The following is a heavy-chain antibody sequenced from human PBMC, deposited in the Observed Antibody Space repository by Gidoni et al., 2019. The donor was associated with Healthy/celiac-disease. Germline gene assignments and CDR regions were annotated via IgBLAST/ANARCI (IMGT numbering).Heavy chain of an antibody. CDR1: GFTFSSYA. D-gene: IGHD2-15*01. J-gene: IGHJ4*02. Sequence: QVQLVESGGGVVQPGRSLRLSCAASGFTFSSYAMHWVRQAPGKGLEWVAVISYDGSNKYYADSVKGRFTISRDNSKNTLYLQMNSLRAEDTAVYYCARDGYCSGGSCPDPPFDYWGQGTLVTVSS. CDR3: ARDGYCSGGSCPDPPFDY. CDR2: ISYDGSNK. V-gene: IGHV3-30-3*01.